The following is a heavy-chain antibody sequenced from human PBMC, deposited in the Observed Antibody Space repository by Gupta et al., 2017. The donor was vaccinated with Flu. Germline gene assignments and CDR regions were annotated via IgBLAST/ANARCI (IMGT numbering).Heavy chain of an antibody. Sequence: RQVEGKGLEWVSAIGTAGGTSYSGSVKGRFTISRENAKNSLYLQMNSLTDGDTAVYYCARELGQPGSWYFDLWGRGTLVTVSS. J-gene: IGHJ2*01. V-gene: IGHV3-13*01. CDR2: IGTAGGT. CDR3: ARELGQPGSWYFDL. D-gene: IGHD1-1*01.